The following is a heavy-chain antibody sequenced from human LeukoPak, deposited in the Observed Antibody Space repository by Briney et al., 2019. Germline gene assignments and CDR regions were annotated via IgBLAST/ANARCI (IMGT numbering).Heavy chain of an antibody. CDR1: GFTFSSYG. J-gene: IGHJ6*01. V-gene: IGHV3-30*18. Sequence: GGSLRLSCAASGFTFSSYGMHWVRQAPGKGLEWVAVISYDGSNKYYADSVKGRFTISRDNSKNTLYLQMNSLRAEDTAVYYCAKAFYGSGPYYYGMDVWGKGPRSPSPQ. CDR2: ISYDGSNK. D-gene: IGHD3-10*01. CDR3: AKAFYGSGPYYYGMDV.